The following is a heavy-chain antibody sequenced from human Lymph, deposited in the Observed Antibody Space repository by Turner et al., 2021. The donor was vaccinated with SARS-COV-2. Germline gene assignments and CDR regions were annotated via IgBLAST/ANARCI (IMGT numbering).Heavy chain of an antibody. D-gene: IGHD3-10*01. CDR1: GFTFSNYA. J-gene: IGHJ6*02. V-gene: IGHV3-30-3*01. CDR2: ISYDGSNK. Sequence: QVQLVESGGGVVQPGRSLRLSWAASGFTFSNYAMQWVRQAPGKGLEWVAVISYDGSNKYYADSVKGRFTISRDNSKNTLYLQMNSLRAEDTAVYYCAAYGAYYYGLDVWGQGTTVTVSS. CDR3: AAYGAYYYGLDV.